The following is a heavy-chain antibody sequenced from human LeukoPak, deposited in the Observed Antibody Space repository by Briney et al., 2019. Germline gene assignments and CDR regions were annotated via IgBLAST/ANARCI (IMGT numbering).Heavy chain of an antibody. Sequence: SETLSLTCTVSGDSISSGSNYWGWIRQPPGKELEWIATIYYSGSTYYNPSLKSRITISVDTSKNQFSLRLSSVTAADTAVYYCARHRKSSGWYAGYFDLWGRGTLVTVSS. CDR1: GDSISSGSNY. V-gene: IGHV4-39*01. J-gene: IGHJ2*01. CDR2: IYYSGST. CDR3: ARHRKSSGWYAGYFDL. D-gene: IGHD6-19*01.